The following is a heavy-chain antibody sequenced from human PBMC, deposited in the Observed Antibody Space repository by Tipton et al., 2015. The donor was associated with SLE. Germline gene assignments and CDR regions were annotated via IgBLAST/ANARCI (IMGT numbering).Heavy chain of an antibody. CDR3: ARDWASVGYHYFMDV. V-gene: IGHV4-39*07. CDR1: GGSISSSSYY. D-gene: IGHD3-16*01. Sequence: TLSLTCTVSGGSISSSSYYWGWIRQPPGKGLEWIGSIYHSGSTDYKPSLKSRVTISIDTSKNQFSLKLRSVTAADTAIYYCARDWASVGYHYFMDVWGKGTTVTVSS. CDR2: IYHSGST. J-gene: IGHJ6*03.